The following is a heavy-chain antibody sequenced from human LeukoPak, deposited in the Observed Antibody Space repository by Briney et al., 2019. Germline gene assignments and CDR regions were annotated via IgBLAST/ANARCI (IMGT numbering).Heavy chain of an antibody. J-gene: IGHJ4*02. CDR1: RGSLSGYY. CDR3: ASSIVGAPPYYFDY. D-gene: IGHD1-26*01. CDR2: IYHSGST. V-gene: IGHV4-34*01. Sequence: SETLSLTCAVYRGSLSGYYWRWIRPPPRRGLEGMGEIYHSGSTNYTPSLKSRVTISVDTSKSQFSLKLSSVTAADTAVYYCASSIVGAPPYYFDYWGQGTLVTVPS.